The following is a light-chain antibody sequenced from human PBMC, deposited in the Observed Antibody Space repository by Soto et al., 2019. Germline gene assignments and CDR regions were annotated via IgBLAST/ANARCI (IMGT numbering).Light chain of an antibody. CDR3: GSYAGGKTFV. J-gene: IGLJ1*01. V-gene: IGLV2-8*01. CDR1: SSDVGGYNY. Sequence: QSALTQSPSASGSPGQSVTISCIGTSSDVGGYNYVSWYQHHPGKAPKLIIYEVTKRPSGVPDRFSGSRSGTTASLTVSGFQAEDEADYYCGSYAGGKTFVFGTGTKLTVL. CDR2: EVT.